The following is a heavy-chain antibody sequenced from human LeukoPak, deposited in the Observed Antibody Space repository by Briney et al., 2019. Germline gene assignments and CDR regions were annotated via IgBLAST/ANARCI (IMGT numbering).Heavy chain of an antibody. CDR3: ARDFVIPDLSGMDV. J-gene: IGHJ6*02. CDR1: GFTFSDYY. CDR2: ISSGGSSM. V-gene: IGHV3-11*01. D-gene: IGHD3-16*02. Sequence: PGGSLRLSCAASGFTFSDYYMGWIRQAPGKGLEWVSHISSGGSSMFYADSVKGGFTISRDNGKNSLHLQMNSLRAEDTAVYHCARDFVIPDLSGMDVXXQGTTVTVSS.